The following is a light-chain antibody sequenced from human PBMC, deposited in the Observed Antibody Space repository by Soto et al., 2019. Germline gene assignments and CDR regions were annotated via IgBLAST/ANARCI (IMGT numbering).Light chain of an antibody. CDR1: QRIGSY. CDR3: QQYDNLPRWT. CDR2: AAS. V-gene: IGKV1-33*01. Sequence: DIQMTQSPSSLSASVGDIFTITCRASQRIGSYLNWYRQKPAKAPELLIYAASNLQREVPSRFSGSGSGTDFTFTISSLRTEDVAKYYCQQYDNLPRWTFGQGTKVDIK. J-gene: IGKJ1*01.